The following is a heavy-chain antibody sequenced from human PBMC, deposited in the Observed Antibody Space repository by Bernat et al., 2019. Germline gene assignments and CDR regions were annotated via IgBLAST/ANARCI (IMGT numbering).Heavy chain of an antibody. CDR2: IYYSGST. J-gene: IGHJ4*02. CDR1: GGSISSSSYY. Sequence: QLQLQESGPGLVKPSETLSLTCTVSGGSISSSSYYWGWIRQPPGKGLEWIGSIYYSGSTYYNPSLKSRVTISVATSKNQSSLKLSSVTAADTAVYYCARKAPDFWSGYSPADYWGQGTLVTVSS. CDR3: ARKAPDFWSGYSPADY. D-gene: IGHD3-3*01. V-gene: IGHV4-39*01.